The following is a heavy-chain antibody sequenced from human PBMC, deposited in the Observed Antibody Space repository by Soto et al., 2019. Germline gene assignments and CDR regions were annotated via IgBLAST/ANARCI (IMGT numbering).Heavy chain of an antibody. J-gene: IGHJ4*02. CDR2: IKQDGSEK. CDR1: GFTFSSYW. V-gene: IGHV3-7*01. CDR3: ARDFGY. Sequence: GGSLRLSCASSGFTFSSYWISWVRQAPVKGLEWVANIKQDGSEKYYVDSVKGRFTISRDSAKNSLYLQMNSLRAEDTAVYYCARDFGYWGQGTLVTVSS.